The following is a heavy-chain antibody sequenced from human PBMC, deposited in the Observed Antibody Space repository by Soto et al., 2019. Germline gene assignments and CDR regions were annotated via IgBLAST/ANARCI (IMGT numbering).Heavy chain of an antibody. CDR3: AKNPSSSRVEGTYFDY. D-gene: IGHD6-13*01. Sequence: GGSLRLSCAASGFTFSSYAMSWVRQAPGKGLEWVSAISGSGGSTYYADSVKGRFTISRDNSKNTLYLQMNSLRAEDTAVYYCAKNPSSSRVEGTYFDYWGQGTLVTVSS. CDR2: ISGSGGST. CDR1: GFTFSSYA. V-gene: IGHV3-23*01. J-gene: IGHJ4*02.